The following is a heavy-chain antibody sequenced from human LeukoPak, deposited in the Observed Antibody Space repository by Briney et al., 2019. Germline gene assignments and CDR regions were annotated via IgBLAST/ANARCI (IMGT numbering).Heavy chain of an antibody. CDR3: AKDSLFGSGSYHDY. D-gene: IGHD3-10*01. V-gene: IGHV3-23*01. CDR2: ISGSGGRT. CDR1: GFTFSSNA. J-gene: IGHJ4*02. Sequence: GGSLRLSCAASGFTFSSNAMSWVRQAPGKGPEWVSAISGSGGRTYYADSVKGRFTISRDSSKNTLYLQMNSLRAEDTAVYYCAKDSLFGSGSYHDYWGQGTLVTVSS.